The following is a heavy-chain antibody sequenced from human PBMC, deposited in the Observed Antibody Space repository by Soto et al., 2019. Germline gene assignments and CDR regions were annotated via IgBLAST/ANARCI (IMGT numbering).Heavy chain of an antibody. V-gene: IGHV3-74*01. CDR2: VNPDGTIT. Sequence: PGGSVRLSCAASGYTFSHYWMHWVRQAPGKGLVWVSRVNPDGTITTYADSVKGRFTIYRDNAKNTLYLQMNSLGVEDTALYYWSDDTFGDKDFWGQGTTGIVS. CDR1: GYTFSHYW. CDR3: SDDTFGDKDF. D-gene: IGHD3-9*01. J-gene: IGHJ6*02.